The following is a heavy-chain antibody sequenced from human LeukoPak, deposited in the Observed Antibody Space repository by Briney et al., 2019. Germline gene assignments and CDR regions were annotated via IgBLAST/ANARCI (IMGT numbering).Heavy chain of an antibody. CDR3: AKAPAHQGQQLAAHYYGMDV. V-gene: IGHV3-30*04. CDR2: ISYDGSNK. Sequence: TGRSLRLSCAASGFTFSSYAMHWVRQAPGKGLEWVAVISYDGSNKYYADSVKGRFTISRDNSKNTLYLQMNSLRAEDTAVYYCAKAPAHQGQQLAAHYYGMDVWGQGTTVTVSS. CDR1: GFTFSSYA. D-gene: IGHD6-13*01. J-gene: IGHJ6*02.